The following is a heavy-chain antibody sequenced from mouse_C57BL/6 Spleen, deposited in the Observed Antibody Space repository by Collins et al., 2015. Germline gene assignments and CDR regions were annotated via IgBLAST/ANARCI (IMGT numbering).Heavy chain of an antibody. CDR3: TSYYV. J-gene: IGHJ1*03. CDR2: IDPENGDT. Sequence: EVQLLQSGAELVRPGASVKLSCTPSGFNIKDDYMHWVNQRPEQGLEWIGWIDPENGDTEYDSKFQGKATITTDTSSNTAYLQLSSLTSEDTAVYYCTSYYVWGTGTTVTVSS. V-gene: IGHV14-4*01. D-gene: IGHD1-1*01. CDR1: GFNIKDDY.